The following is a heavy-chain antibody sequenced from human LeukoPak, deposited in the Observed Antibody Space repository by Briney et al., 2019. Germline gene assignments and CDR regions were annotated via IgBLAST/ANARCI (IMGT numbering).Heavy chain of an antibody. CDR2: ISSSNYI. CDR3: ARESEYQLVS. CDR1: GFTFSSYS. D-gene: IGHD2-2*01. V-gene: IGHV3-21*01. J-gene: IGHJ3*01. Sequence: GGSLRLSCAASGFTFSSYSMNWVRQAPGKGLEWVSAISSSNYIYYADSVKGRFTISRDNTKNSLYLQMNSLRVEDTAVYYCARESEYQLVSWGQGTMVTVSS.